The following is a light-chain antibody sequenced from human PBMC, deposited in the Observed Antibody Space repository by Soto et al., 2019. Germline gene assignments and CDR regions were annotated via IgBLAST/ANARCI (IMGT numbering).Light chain of an antibody. Sequence: EIVLTQSPGTLSLSPGERATLSCRASQSVSSSYLAWYQQKPGQAPRLLVYGASSRATGIPDRFSGSGSGTDLTLTISRVEHEDFAVYYCQHYGSSPFTFGPGTRVDIK. V-gene: IGKV3-20*01. CDR2: GAS. J-gene: IGKJ3*01. CDR3: QHYGSSPFT. CDR1: QSVSSSY.